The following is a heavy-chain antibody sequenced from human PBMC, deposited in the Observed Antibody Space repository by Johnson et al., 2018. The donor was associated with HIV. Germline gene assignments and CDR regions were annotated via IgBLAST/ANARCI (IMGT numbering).Heavy chain of an antibody. CDR2: MYGGGST. CDR1: GFTVSSNY. D-gene: IGHD6-19*01. J-gene: IGHJ3*01. V-gene: IGHV3-66*01. CDR3: ARDGAIAGAATEALDL. Sequence: VQLVESGGGLVQPGGSLRLSCAASGFTVSSNYMSWVRQAPGKGLEWVSVMYGGGSTYHADSVKGRFSLSRDNSKNTLYLQMNSLRAEDTAVYYCARDGAIAGAATEALDLWGQGTMVIVSS.